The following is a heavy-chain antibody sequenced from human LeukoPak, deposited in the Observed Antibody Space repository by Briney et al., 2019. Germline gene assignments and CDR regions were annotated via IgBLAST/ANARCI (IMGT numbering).Heavy chain of an antibody. Sequence: GGSLRLSCAASGLIFSNYAMTWVRQAPGKGLEWVGRVKSKIDGLTTDYAAPVKGRFTISRDDSKNTLFIQMNSLKYEDTAVYYCATGSPHYGSGSFYPYWGQGTLVTVSS. J-gene: IGHJ4*02. D-gene: IGHD3-10*01. CDR3: ATGSPHYGSGSFYPY. V-gene: IGHV3-15*01. CDR1: GLIFSNYA. CDR2: VKSKIDGLTT.